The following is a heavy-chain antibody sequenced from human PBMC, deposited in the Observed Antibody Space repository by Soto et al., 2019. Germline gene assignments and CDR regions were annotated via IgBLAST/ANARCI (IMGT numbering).Heavy chain of an antibody. J-gene: IGHJ4*02. V-gene: IGHV4-4*02. CDR1: GGSISSSNW. Sequence: SETLSLTCAVSGGSISSSNWWSWVRQPPGKGLEWIGEIYHSGSTNYNPSLKSRVTISVDKSKNQFSLKLSSVTAADTAVYYCARARDDYGDYPFDYWGQGTLVTVSS. CDR3: ARARDDYGDYPFDY. CDR2: IYHSGST. D-gene: IGHD4-17*01.